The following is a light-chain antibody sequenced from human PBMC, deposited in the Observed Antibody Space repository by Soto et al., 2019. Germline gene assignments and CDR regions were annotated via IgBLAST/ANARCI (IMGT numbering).Light chain of an antibody. V-gene: IGLV1-51*01. CDR3: ATWDTGLSAGV. CDR1: SSNIGHNY. Sequence: QSVLTQPPSVSAAPGQKVTISCSGSSSNIGHNYVFWYQQFPGTAPKLLISDNDKRPSATPDRFYGSRSGTSATLGITGLQTEDEADYYCATWDTGLSAGVFGTGTKVTVL. CDR2: DND. J-gene: IGLJ1*01.